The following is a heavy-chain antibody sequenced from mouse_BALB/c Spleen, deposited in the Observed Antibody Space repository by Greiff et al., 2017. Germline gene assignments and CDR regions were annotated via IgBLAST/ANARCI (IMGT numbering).Heavy chain of an antibody. J-gene: IGHJ4*01. V-gene: IGHV5-17*02. CDR1: GFTFSSFG. Sequence: EVKLVESGGGLVQPGGSRKLSCAASGFTFSSFGMHWVRQAPEKGLEWVAYISSGSSTIYYADTVKGRFTISRDNPKNTLFLQMTSLRSEDTAMYYCARYYGSSYAMDYLGQGTSVTVSS. CDR3: ARYYGSSYAMDY. D-gene: IGHD1-1*01. CDR2: ISSGSSTI.